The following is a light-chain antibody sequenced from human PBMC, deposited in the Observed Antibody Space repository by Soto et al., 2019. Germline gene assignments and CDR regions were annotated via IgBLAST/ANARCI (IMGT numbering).Light chain of an antibody. CDR3: QRYNSAPWT. V-gene: IGKV1-27*01. Sequence: DIQMTQSPASLSASVGDRVIITCRASQGISNYLAWYQQKPGKAPKLLIYAASTLQSGVPSRFSGSGSGTDFTRSISSLQTEDVATYDCQRYNSAPWTFGQGTKVEIK. J-gene: IGKJ1*01. CDR2: AAS. CDR1: QGISNY.